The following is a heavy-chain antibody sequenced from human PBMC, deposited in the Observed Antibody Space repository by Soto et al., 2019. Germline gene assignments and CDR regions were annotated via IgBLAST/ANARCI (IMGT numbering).Heavy chain of an antibody. CDR3: ATSFRYFDN. Sequence: GGSLRLACACSVFTPTTTPLSWVRQPPGKGLEWVTTISGTASRTYYVDSVKGRFFISRDNSKNTVTLQMNNLTLDDTAVYYCATSFRYFDNWGQGTRVTVSS. V-gene: IGHV3-23*01. CDR2: ISGTASRT. J-gene: IGHJ4*02. CDR1: VFTPTTTP. D-gene: IGHD3-9*01.